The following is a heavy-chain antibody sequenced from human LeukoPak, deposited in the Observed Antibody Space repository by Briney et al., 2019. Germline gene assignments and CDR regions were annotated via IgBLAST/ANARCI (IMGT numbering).Heavy chain of an antibody. V-gene: IGHV1-69*05. CDR3: ARAKYDFWSGSSPTPSYYFDY. CDR1: GGTFSSYA. D-gene: IGHD3-3*01. CDR2: IIPIFGTA. Sequence: SVKVSCKASGGTFSSYAISWVRQAPGQGLEWMGGIIPIFGTANYAQKFQGRVTITTDESTSTAYMELSSLRSEDTAVYYCARAKYDFWSGSSPTPSYYFDYWGQGTLVTVSS. J-gene: IGHJ4*02.